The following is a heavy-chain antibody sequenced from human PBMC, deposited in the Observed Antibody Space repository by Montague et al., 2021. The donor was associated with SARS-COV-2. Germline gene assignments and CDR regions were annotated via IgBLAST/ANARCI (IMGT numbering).Heavy chain of an antibody. V-gene: IGHV4-39*01. J-gene: IGHJ4*02. Sequence: SETLSLTCTVSGGSISSSSYYWGWIRQPPGKGLEWIGSIFYSGSTDYNPSLKSRVTISVDTSKNQFFLKLSSMTAAGTAVYYCASMVRARVYYFDYWGQGTLVTVSS. CDR2: IFYSGST. CDR1: GGSISSSSYY. CDR3: ASMVRARVYYFDY. D-gene: IGHD3-10*01.